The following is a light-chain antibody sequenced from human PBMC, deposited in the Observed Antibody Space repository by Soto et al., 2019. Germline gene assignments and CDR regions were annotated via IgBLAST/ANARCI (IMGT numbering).Light chain of an antibody. CDR1: QSVRSN. V-gene: IGKV3-15*01. CDR2: GAS. J-gene: IGKJ4*01. Sequence: EMVMTQSPVTLSVSPGERATLSCRASQSVRSNYLAWYQQKPGQAPRVLIYGASTRATGIPARFSGSGSETEFTLTINSLQPEDVAIYYCQQYSDLPLTFGGGTKVEIK. CDR3: QQYSDLPLT.